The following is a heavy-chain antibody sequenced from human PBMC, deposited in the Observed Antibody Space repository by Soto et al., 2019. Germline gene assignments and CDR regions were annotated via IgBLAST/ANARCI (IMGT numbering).Heavy chain of an antibody. CDR1: GFTFSIYV. CDR2: IMCGGSNK. CDR3: AKGARSSSGSDGYKFDY. J-gene: IGHJ4*02. Sequence: PGVSLRLSCAASGFTFSIYVMHWVRQAPGKGLEWVAAIMCGGSNKYYADSVKGRFTISRDNSKSTLYLQMDSLRVEDTAVYYCAKGARSSSGSDGYKFDYWGQGTLVTVSS. V-gene: IGHV3-33*06. D-gene: IGHD2-21*01.